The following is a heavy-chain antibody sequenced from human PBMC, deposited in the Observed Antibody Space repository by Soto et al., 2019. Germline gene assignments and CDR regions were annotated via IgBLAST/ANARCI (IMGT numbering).Heavy chain of an antibody. V-gene: IGHV1-69*02. Sequence: SVKVSCKASGGTFSSYTISWVRQAPGQGLEWMGRIIPILGIANYAQKFQGRVTITADKSTSTAYMELSSLRSEDTAVYYCASNIVATITSYYYMDVWGKGTTVTVSS. D-gene: IGHD5-12*01. CDR2: IIPILGIA. CDR3: ASNIVATITSYYYMDV. J-gene: IGHJ6*03. CDR1: GGTFSSYT.